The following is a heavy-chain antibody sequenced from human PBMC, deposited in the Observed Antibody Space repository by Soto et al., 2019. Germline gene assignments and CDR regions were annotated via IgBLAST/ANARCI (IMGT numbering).Heavy chain of an antibody. CDR3: ARSAPWQVEYYFGY. CDR2: IWYDGSNK. J-gene: IGHJ4*02. CDR1: GFTFSSYG. Sequence: GGSLRLSCAASGFTFSSYGMHWVRRAPGKGLEWVAVIWYDGSNKYYADSVKGRFTISRDNSKNTLYLQMNSLRAEDTAVYYCARSAPWQVEYYFGYWGQGTLVTVSS. V-gene: IGHV3-33*01. D-gene: IGHD5-12*01.